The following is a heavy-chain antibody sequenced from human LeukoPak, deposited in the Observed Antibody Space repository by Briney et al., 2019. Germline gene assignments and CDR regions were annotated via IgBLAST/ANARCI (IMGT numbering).Heavy chain of an antibody. D-gene: IGHD7-27*01. CDR1: GGSISSHY. CDR2: IYYSGST. Sequence: SETLSLTCTVSGGSISSHYWSWIRQPPGKGLEWIGYIYYSGSTNYNPSLKSRVTISVDTSKNQFSLKLSSVTAADPAVYYCARAKLGTFDYSGPGTLVTVSS. V-gene: IGHV4-59*11. J-gene: IGHJ4*01. CDR3: ARAKLGTFDY.